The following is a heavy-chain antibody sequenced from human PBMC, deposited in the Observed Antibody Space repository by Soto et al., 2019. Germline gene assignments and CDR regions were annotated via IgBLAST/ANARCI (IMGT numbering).Heavy chain of an antibody. CDR2: IWYDGSNK. J-gene: IGHJ3*01. CDR3: ARGSGTASPDAFHF. CDR1: GFPFSTYG. V-gene: IGHV3-33*01. Sequence: GGSLRLSCVMSGFPFSTYGMHWVRQAPGKGLEWLAIIWYDGSNKYYADSVKGRFTISRDNSKNTLYLQMNSLRAEDTAVYFCARGSGTASPDAFHFWGQGTMVTVSS. D-gene: IGHD1-26*01.